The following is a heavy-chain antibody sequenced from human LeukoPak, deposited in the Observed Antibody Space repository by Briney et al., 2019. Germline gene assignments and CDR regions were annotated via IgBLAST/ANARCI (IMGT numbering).Heavy chain of an antibody. CDR3: ATQPYGIAVAGAP. CDR2: FDPEDGET. J-gene: IGHJ5*02. Sequence: GASVKVSCKASGHTFTSYDINWVRQATGQGLEWMGGFDPEDGETIYAQKFQGRVTMTEDTSTDTAYMELSSLRSEDTAVYYCATQPYGIAVAGAPWGQGTLVTVSS. CDR1: GHTFTSYD. D-gene: IGHD6-19*01. V-gene: IGHV1-24*01.